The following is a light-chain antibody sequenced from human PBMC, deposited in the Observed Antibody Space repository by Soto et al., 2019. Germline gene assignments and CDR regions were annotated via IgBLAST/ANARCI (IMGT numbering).Light chain of an antibody. CDR1: SSNIGAGYD. Sequence: QPVLTQPPSVSGAPGQRVTISCTGSSSNIGAGYDVHWYQQLPGTAPKLLIYGNSNRPSGVPDRFSGSKSGTPASLAITGLQAEDEADYYCQSYDSSLSGVVFGGGTKLTVL. CDR3: QSYDSSLSGVV. V-gene: IGLV1-40*01. CDR2: GNS. J-gene: IGLJ2*01.